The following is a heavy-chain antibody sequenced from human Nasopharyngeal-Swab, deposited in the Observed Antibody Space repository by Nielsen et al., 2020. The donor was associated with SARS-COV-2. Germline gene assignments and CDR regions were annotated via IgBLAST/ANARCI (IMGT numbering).Heavy chain of an antibody. CDR3: ARRFKSSGYKPHPHDTFDI. J-gene: IGHJ3*02. V-gene: IGHV5-51*01. Sequence: GESLKISRKGSGYSFTSYWIGWVRQMPGKGLEWMGIIYPGDSDTRYSPSFQGQVTISADKSISTAYLQWSSLKASDTAMYYCARRFKSSGYKPHPHDTFDIWGQGTMVTVSS. D-gene: IGHD5-18*01. CDR2: IYPGDSDT. CDR1: GYSFTSYW.